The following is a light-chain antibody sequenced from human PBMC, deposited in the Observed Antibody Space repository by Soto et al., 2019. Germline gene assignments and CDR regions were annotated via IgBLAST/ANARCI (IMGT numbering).Light chain of an antibody. Sequence: PGDRVTITCRASQSISSWLAWYQQKPGKAPRLLIYGASNRATGIPDRFSGSGSGTDFTLTISRLEPEDFAVYYCQQYGSSGTFGQGTKVDI. CDR3: QQYGSSGT. CDR1: QSISSW. CDR2: GAS. V-gene: IGKV3-20*01. J-gene: IGKJ1*01.